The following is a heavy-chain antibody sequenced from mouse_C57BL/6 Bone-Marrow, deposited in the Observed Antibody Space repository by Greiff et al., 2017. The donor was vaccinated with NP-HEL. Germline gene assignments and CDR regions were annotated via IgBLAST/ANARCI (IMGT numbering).Heavy chain of an antibody. CDR1: GFNIKDYY. D-gene: IGHD1-1*01. CDR3: ARSHYGSLFAY. J-gene: IGHJ3*01. V-gene: IGHV14-2*01. Sequence: VQLQQSGAELVKPGASVKLSCTASGFNIKDYYMHWVKQRTEQGLEWIGRIDPEDGETKYAPNFQGKATITADTSSNTAYLQLSSLTSEDTAVYYCARSHYGSLFAYWGQGTLVTVSA. CDR2: IDPEDGET.